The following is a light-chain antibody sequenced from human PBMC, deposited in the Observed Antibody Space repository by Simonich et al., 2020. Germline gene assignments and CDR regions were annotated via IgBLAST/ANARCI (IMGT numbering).Light chain of an antibody. V-gene: IGLV6-57*03. J-gene: IGLJ2*01. CDR2: DDN. CDR3: QSYDSSNHVV. CDR1: SGSIASNY. Sequence: NFMLTQPHSVSESPGKTVTISCNRSSGSIASNYVTWYQQRPGSAPTTVIYDDNQRPSGVPGRCSCSIDSSSNSASLTISGLKTEDEADYYCQSYDSSNHVVFGGGTKLTVL.